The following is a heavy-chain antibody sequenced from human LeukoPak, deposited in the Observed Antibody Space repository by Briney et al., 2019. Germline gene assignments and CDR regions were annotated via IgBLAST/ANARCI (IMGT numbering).Heavy chain of an antibody. CDR1: GFTFSSYG. D-gene: IGHD4-23*01. CDR3: ANLNYGGIQTTMETKGDH. V-gene: IGHV3-30*18. Sequence: GRSLRLSCAASGFTFSSYGMHWVRQAPGKGLEWVAVISYDGSNKYYADSVKGRFTISRDNSKNTLYLQMNSLRAEDTAVYYCANLNYGGIQTTMETKGDHWGQGTLVTVSS. CDR2: ISYDGSNK. J-gene: IGHJ4*02.